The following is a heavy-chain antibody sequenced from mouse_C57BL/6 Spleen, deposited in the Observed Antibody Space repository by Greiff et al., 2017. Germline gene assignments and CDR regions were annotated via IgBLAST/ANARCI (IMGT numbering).Heavy chain of an antibody. Sequence: DVMLVESGGGLVKPGGSLKLSCAASGFTFSSYAMSWVRQTPEKRLEWVATISDGGSYTYYPDNVKGRFTISRDNAKNNLYLQMSHLKSEDTAMYYCARDNGSSHWYFDVWGTGTTVTVSS. CDR2: ISDGGSYT. CDR3: ARDNGSSHWYFDV. D-gene: IGHD1-1*01. CDR1: GFTFSSYA. V-gene: IGHV5-4*01. J-gene: IGHJ1*03.